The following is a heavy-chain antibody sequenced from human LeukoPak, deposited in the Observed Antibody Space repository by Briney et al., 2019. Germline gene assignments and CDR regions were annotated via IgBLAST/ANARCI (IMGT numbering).Heavy chain of an antibody. CDR2: IIPIFGTA. CDR1: GGTFSSYA. V-gene: IGHV1-69*13. CDR3: ARAALLRYCSSTSCPQGWFDP. Sequence: ASVKVSCKASGGTFSSYAISWVRQAPGQGLEWMGGIIPIFGTANYAQKFQGRVTITADESTSTAYMELSSLRSEDTAVYNCARAALLRYCSSTSCPQGWFDPWGQGTLVTVSS. D-gene: IGHD2-2*01. J-gene: IGHJ5*02.